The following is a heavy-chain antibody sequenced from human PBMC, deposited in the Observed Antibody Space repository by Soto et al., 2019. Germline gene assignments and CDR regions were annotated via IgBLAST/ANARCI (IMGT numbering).Heavy chain of an antibody. Sequence: EVQLVESGGGLVKPGGSLRLSCISSGFTFRTYTMNWVRQAPGKGLEWVSGIRGFSPYTFYAESVKGRFTISRDNAKNSLYLQMNSLRAEDTAVYYCARDRAYAAHDYYYNAMDVWGQGTTVTVSS. J-gene: IGHJ6*02. CDR3: ARDRAYAAHDYYYNAMDV. CDR2: IRGFSPYT. D-gene: IGHD2-21*01. CDR1: GFTFRTYT. V-gene: IGHV3-21*01.